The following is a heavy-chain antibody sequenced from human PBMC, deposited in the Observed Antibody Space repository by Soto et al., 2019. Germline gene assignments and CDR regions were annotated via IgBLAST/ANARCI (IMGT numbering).Heavy chain of an antibody. V-gene: IGHV4-59*01. Sequence: SETLSLTCNVSGGSISDFYWSWIRQSPGKRLEWIGYLYYTGSTNYDPALKSRVTISLDTSKNQFSLQVRSVTAADTAVYYCARGGGYDFRSSQAPPIDVWGQGTTVTVSS. D-gene: IGHD3-3*01. CDR1: GGSISDFY. CDR2: LYYTGST. CDR3: ARGGGYDFRSSQAPPIDV. J-gene: IGHJ6*02.